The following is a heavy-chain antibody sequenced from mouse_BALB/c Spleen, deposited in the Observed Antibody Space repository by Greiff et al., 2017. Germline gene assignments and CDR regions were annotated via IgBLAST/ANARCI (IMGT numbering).Heavy chain of an antibody. CDR1: GFSFTSYG. J-gene: IGHJ3*01. CDR3: TKEGNYRAWFAY. Sequence: QVQLQQSGPGLVAPSQSLSITCTASGFSFTSYGVSWVRQPPGQGLEWLGVIWGDGSTNYHSALISRLSISKDNSKSQVFLKLNSLQTDDTATYCCTKEGNYRAWFAYWGQGTLVTVSA. D-gene: IGHD2-1*01. V-gene: IGHV2-3*01. CDR2: IWGDGST.